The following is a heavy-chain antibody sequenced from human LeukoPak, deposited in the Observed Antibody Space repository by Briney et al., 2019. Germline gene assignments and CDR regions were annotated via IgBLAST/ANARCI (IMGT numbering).Heavy chain of an antibody. V-gene: IGHV4-34*01. J-gene: IGHJ4*02. CDR2: INHSGST. Sequence: PSETLSLTCAVYGGSFSGYYWNWIRQPPGKGLEWIGEINHSGSTNYNPSLKSRVTISVDTSKNQFSLKLSSVTAADTAVYYCARRHYYDSSVRGWGQGTLVTVSS. D-gene: IGHD3-22*01. CDR1: GGSFSGYY. CDR3: ARRHYYDSSVRG.